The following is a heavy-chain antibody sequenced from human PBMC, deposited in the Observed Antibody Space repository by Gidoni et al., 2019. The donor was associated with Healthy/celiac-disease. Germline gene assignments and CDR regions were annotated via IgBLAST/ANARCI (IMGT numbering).Heavy chain of an antibody. CDR2: IIPILGIA. CDR1: GGTFSSYA. D-gene: IGHD3-22*01. V-gene: IGHV1-69*04. CDR3: ARGIYYDSSGYYDFSEYFQH. Sequence: QVQLVQSGAEVKKPGSSVKVSCQASGGTFSSYAISWVRQAPGQGLEWMGRIIPILGIANYEQKFQGRVTITADKSTSTAYMELSSLRSEDTAVYYCARGIYYDSSGYYDFSEYFQHWGQGTLVTVSS. J-gene: IGHJ1*01.